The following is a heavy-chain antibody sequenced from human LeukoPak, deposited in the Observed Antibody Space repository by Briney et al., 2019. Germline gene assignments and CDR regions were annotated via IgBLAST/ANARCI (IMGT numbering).Heavy chain of an antibody. CDR1: GGSISSGSYY. V-gene: IGHV4-61*09. J-gene: IGHJ5*02. CDR3: ARGSYYYDSSGYKENWFDP. CDR2: IYTTGST. D-gene: IGHD3-22*01. Sequence: PSQTLSLTCTVSGGSISSGSYYWSWIRQPAGKGLEWIGHIYTTGSTNYNPSLKRRVTISLDTSKNQFSLKLGSVTAADTAIYYCARGSYYYDSSGYKENWFDPWGQGTLVTVSS.